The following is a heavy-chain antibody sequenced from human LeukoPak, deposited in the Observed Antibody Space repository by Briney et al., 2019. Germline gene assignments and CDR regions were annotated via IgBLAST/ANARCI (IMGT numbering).Heavy chain of an antibody. CDR1: GFTFSSYG. V-gene: IGHV3-33*06. J-gene: IGHJ4*02. Sequence: PGRSLRLSCAASGFTFSSYGMHWVRQAPGKRLEWVAVIWYDGSNKYYADSVKGRFTISRDNSKNTLYLQMNSLRAEDTAVYYCAKDAGVDKGSHDYFDYWGQGTLVTVSS. D-gene: IGHD5-12*01. CDR3: AKDAGVDKGSHDYFDY. CDR2: IWYDGSNK.